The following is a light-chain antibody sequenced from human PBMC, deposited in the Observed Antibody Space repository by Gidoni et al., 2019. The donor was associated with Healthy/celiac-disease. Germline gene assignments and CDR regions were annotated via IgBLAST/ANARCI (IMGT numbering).Light chain of an antibody. CDR3: QQYGSSPYT. CDR1: QSVSSSY. Sequence: EIVLTQATGTLSLSPGQRATLACRASQSVSSSYFAWYQQKPGQAPRLLLYGASSSATGIPDRFSGSGAGTDFTPIISRLEPEDFAVYYCQQYGSSPYTFGQGTKLEIK. J-gene: IGKJ2*01. CDR2: GAS. V-gene: IGKV3-20*01.